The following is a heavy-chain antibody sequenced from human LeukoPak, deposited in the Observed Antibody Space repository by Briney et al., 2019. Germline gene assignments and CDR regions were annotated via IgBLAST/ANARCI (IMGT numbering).Heavy chain of an antibody. J-gene: IGHJ1*01. CDR2: ISDTGGGT. Sequence: PGGSLRLSCAASGLTFSSYAMSWVRQAPGKGLEWVSTISDTGGGTYYADSVKGRFTISRDNSKNTLYLQMNSLRAEDTAVYYCAKDLDYSRGHWGQGTRVTVSS. V-gene: IGHV3-23*01. D-gene: IGHD6-25*01. CDR1: GLTFSSYA. CDR3: AKDLDYSRGH.